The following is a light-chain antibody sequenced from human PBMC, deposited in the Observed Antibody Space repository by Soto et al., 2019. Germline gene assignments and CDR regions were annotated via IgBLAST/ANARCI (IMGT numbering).Light chain of an antibody. CDR1: DIGSKS. CDR3: QVWDSGSDHVV. J-gene: IGLJ2*01. CDR2: YDR. V-gene: IGLV3-21*04. Sequence: SYELTQSPSVSVVPGKTARITCGESDIGSKSVHWYQQKPGQAPVLVIYYDRNRPSGSPERFSGSNSGNTATLTISRVEAEDEADYYCQVWDSGSDHVVFGGGTKLTVL.